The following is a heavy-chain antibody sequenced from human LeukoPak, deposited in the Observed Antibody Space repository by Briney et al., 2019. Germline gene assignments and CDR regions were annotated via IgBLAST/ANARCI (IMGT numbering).Heavy chain of an antibody. CDR1: GYSFTSYW. J-gene: IGHJ2*01. Sequence: GESLKISCKGSGYSFTSYWIGWVRQMPGKGLEWMGIIYPGDSDTRYSPSFQGQVTISADKSISTAYLQWSSLKASDTAMYYCARIREANLEGYYDSSGYYSTLGDFDLWGRGTLVTVSS. CDR3: ARIREANLEGYYDSSGYYSTLGDFDL. CDR2: IYPGDSDT. D-gene: IGHD3-22*01. V-gene: IGHV5-51*01.